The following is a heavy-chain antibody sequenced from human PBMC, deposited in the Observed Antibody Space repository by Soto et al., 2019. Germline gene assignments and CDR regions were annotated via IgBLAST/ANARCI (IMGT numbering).Heavy chain of an antibody. J-gene: IGHJ4*02. CDR2: MYHSGST. D-gene: IGHD3-10*01. CDR3: ARQYYFGSGSYYNRTFDF. Sequence: SETLSLTCAVSGGSISSGGYSWSWIRQPPGKGLEWIGYMYHSGSTYYNPSLKSRVTISVDTAKNQFSLKLSSVTAADTAVYYCARQYYFGSGSYYNRTFDFWGQGTLVTVSS. V-gene: IGHV4-30-2*03. CDR1: GGSISSGGYS.